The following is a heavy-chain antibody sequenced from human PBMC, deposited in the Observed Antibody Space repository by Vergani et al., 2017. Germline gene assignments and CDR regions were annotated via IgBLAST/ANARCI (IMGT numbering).Heavy chain of an antibody. J-gene: IGHJ2*01. CDR2: IIPIFVTA. V-gene: IGHV1-69*01. CDR3: AGTSYEFWSGYYVKGGGYWYFDL. CDR1: GGTFSSYA. Sequence: QVQLVQSGAEVKKPGSSVKLSCKASGGTFSSYAISWVRQAPGQGLEWMGGIIPIFVTANYAQKFQGRVTITADESTSTAYMELSSLRSEDTAVYYCAGTSYEFWSGYYVKGGGYWYFDLWGRGTLVTVSS. D-gene: IGHD3-3*01.